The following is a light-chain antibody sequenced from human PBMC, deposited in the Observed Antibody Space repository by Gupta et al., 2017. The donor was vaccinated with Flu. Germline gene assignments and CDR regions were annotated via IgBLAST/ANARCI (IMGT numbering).Light chain of an antibody. V-gene: IGKV3-20*01. J-gene: IGKJ1*01. CDR1: QSVSNNY. CDR2: GAS. CDR3: QQYGSSPQT. Sequence: GTLSLSPGERATLSCRASQSVSNNYLAWYQQKPGQAPRLLIYGASNRATGIPDRFSGSGSGTDFTLTVSRLEPEDFAVYYCQQYGSSPQTFGQGTKAEIK.